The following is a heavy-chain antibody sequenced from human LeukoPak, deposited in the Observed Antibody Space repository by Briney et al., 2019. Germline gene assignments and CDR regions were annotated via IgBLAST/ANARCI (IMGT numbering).Heavy chain of an antibody. J-gene: IGHJ4*02. CDR3: ARHGVYSGHEWDY. D-gene: IGHD5-12*01. Sequence: ASVKVSCKTSGYTFTSYDISWVRQAPGQGLEWMGWINSYNGYTNYTQKLQGRVTMTTDTSTRTVSMELRSLRSDDTAMYYCARHGVYSGHEWDYWGQGTLVTVSS. CDR2: INSYNGYT. CDR1: GYTFTSYD. V-gene: IGHV1-18*04.